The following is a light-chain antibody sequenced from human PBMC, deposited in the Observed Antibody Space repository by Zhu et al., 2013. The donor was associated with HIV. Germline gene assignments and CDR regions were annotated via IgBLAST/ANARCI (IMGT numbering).Light chain of an antibody. CDR3: QQYNSNSPWT. V-gene: IGKV1-5*01. CDR2: DAS. J-gene: IGKJ1*01. Sequence: DIQMTQSPSTLSASIGDRVTITCRASQSISSWLAWYQKKPGEAPKVVIYDASSLESGVPPRFSGSGFGTEFILTINSLQPDDFATYYCQQYNSNSPWTFGQGTRVDLK. CDR1: QSISSW.